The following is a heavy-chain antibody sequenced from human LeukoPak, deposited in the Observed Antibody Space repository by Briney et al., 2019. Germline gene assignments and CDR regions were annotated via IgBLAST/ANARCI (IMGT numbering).Heavy chain of an antibody. D-gene: IGHD1-7*01. CDR3: ARGSWRNSQYDAFDV. J-gene: IGHJ3*01. CDR2: IYYSGST. Sequence: GTLRLSCVASGFTFSSYGMSWIRQPPGKGLEWIASIYYSGSTYYNPSPKSRVTISLDTSKNHFSLKLSSVTAADTAVYYCARGSWRNSQYDAFDVWGQGTMVTVSS. CDR1: GFTFSSYG. V-gene: IGHV4-39*07.